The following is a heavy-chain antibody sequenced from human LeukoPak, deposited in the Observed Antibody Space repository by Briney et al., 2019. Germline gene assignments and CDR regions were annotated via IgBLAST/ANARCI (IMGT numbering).Heavy chain of an antibody. D-gene: IGHD3-10*01. J-gene: IGHJ5*02. CDR2: IYYSGST. Sequence: SETLSLTCTVSGGSISSYYWSWIRQPPGKGLEGIGYIYYSGSTNYNPSLKSRVTISVDTSKNQFSLKLSSVTAADTAVYYWARLGVVRGVIGWFDPWGQGTLVTVSS. CDR3: ARLGVVRGVIGWFDP. CDR1: GGSISSYY. V-gene: IGHV4-59*01.